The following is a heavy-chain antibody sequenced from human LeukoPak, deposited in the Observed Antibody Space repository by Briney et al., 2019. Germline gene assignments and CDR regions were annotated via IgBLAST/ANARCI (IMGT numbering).Heavy chain of an antibody. CDR3: ARALYDFWSGLVYYYYGMDV. CDR1: GYTFTGYY. Sequence: ASVKVSCKASGYTFTGYYMHWVRQAPGQGLEWMGRINPNSGGTNYAQKFQGRVTMTRDTSISTAYMELSRLRSDDTAVYYCARALYDFWSGLVYYYYGMDVWGQGTTVTVSS. CDR2: INPNSGGT. J-gene: IGHJ6*02. D-gene: IGHD3-3*01. V-gene: IGHV1-2*06.